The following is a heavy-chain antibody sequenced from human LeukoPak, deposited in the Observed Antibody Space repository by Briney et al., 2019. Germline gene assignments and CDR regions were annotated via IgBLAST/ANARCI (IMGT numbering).Heavy chain of an antibody. V-gene: IGHV4-39*01. CDR2: IFYTGSA. CDR3: ASLFYFGSGSFPTY. CDR1: GGSMNSRGYY. J-gene: IGHJ4*02. Sequence: PSETLSLTCTVSGGSMNSRGYYWGWIRQPPGKGLEFIGSIFYTGSAYYNPSLKSRVSISVDTSKSHFSLNLISVTAADTALYYCASLFYFGSGSFPTYWGLGTLVTVSS. D-gene: IGHD3-10*01.